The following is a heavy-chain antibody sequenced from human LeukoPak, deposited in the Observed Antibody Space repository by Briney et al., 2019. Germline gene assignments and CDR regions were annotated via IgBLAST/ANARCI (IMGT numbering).Heavy chain of an antibody. CDR1: GFTFSSYV. D-gene: IGHD1-26*01. V-gene: IGHV3-23*01. CDR2: ISDSGGST. J-gene: IGHJ4*02. Sequence: PGGSLRLSCAASGFTFSSYVMNWVRQAPGKGLEWVSAISDSGGSTYYADSVKGRFTISRDNSNNTLYPRMNSLRAEDTAVYYCAKDEWDLLGGFDYWGQGTLVTVSS. CDR3: AKDEWDLLGGFDY.